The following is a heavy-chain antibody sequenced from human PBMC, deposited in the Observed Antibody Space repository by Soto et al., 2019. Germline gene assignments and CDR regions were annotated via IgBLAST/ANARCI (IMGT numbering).Heavy chain of an antibody. Sequence: SETLSLTCSVSGGSISMSDYYWSWIRQPPGKGLEWIGYIYYSGSTNYNPSLKSRVTISVDKSKNQFSLKLSSVTAADTAVYYCARAREGVVTMGWFDPWGQGTLVTVSS. CDR1: GGSISMSDYY. CDR2: IYYSGST. CDR3: ARAREGVVTMGWFDP. J-gene: IGHJ5*02. V-gene: IGHV4-61*05. D-gene: IGHD3-3*01.